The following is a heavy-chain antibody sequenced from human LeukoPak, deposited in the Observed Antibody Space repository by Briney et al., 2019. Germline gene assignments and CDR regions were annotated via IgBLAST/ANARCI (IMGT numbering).Heavy chain of an antibody. CDR1: GFTFSSYS. Sequence: PGGSLRLSCAASGFTFSSYSMNWVRQAPGKGLEWVSYISSSSSTIYYADSVKGRFTISRDNAKNSLYLQMNSLRAEDTAVYYCARDSLHYYYGMDVWAKGPRSPSP. V-gene: IGHV3-48*01. J-gene: IGHJ6*02. CDR2: ISSSSSTI. CDR3: ARDSLHYYYGMDV.